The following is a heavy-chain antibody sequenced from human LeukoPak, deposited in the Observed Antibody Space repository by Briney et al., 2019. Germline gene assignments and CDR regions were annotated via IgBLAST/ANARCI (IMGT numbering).Heavy chain of an antibody. Sequence: GGSLRLSCAVSGFAFGSEAMSWVRQSPARGLEWVASISPGGGTTYYADYVKGRFTISRDNSKNTLYLQMNSLRAEDTAMYYCARDHGGNAFDYWGQGTLVTVSS. CDR2: ISPGGGTT. V-gene: IGHV3-23*01. J-gene: IGHJ4*02. CDR3: ARDHGGNAFDY. CDR1: GFAFGSEA. D-gene: IGHD4-23*01.